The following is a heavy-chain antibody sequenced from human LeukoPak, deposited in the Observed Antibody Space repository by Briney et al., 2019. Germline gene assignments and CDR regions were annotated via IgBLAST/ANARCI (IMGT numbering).Heavy chain of an antibody. Sequence: SETLSLTCTVSRGSMRGHYWSWIRQTPGKGLEWIGFVYYNGGAMYNPSLKSRVSMSADTSKNRFSLLLSSVTAVDTAVYYCAKDGINYYDISGYDIWGQGTLATVSS. CDR2: VYYNGGA. V-gene: IGHV4-59*11. D-gene: IGHD3-22*01. J-gene: IGHJ4*02. CDR3: AKDGINYYDISGYDI. CDR1: RGSMRGHY.